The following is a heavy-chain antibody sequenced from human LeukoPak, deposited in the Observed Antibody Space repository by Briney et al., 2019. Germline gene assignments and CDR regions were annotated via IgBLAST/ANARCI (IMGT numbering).Heavy chain of an antibody. D-gene: IGHD3-22*01. CDR1: GYSFTIYW. CDR2: IYPGDSDT. V-gene: IGHV5-51*01. Sequence: GESLKISCKASGYSFTIYWIGWVRHMPGKGLEWMGIIYPGDSDTRYSPSFQGQVTISADKSISTAYLQWSSLKASDTAIYYCARPRGSGYDAFDIWGQGTMVTVSS. J-gene: IGHJ3*02. CDR3: ARPRGSGYDAFDI.